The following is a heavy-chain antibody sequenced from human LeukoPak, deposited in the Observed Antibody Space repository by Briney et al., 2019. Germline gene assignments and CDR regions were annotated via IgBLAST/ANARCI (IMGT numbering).Heavy chain of an antibody. CDR3: ARQIPRTTTTVVTPSVLDY. CDR2: ISYDGSNK. Sequence: GGSLRLSCAASGFTFSSYAMHWVRQAPGKGLEWVAVISYDGSNKYYADSVKGRFTISRDNSKNTLYLQMNSLRAEDTAVYYCARQIPRTTTTVVTPSVLDYWRQGTLVTVSS. V-gene: IGHV3-30*04. CDR1: GFTFSSYA. J-gene: IGHJ4*02. D-gene: IGHD4-23*01.